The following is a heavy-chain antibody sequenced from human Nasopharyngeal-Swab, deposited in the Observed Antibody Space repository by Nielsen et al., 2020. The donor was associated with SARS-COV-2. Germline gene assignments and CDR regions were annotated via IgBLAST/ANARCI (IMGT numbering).Heavy chain of an antibody. J-gene: IGHJ6*03. CDR3: AKLADYYYYMDV. CDR2: ISWNSGSI. Sequence: WIRQPPGKGLEWVSGISWNSGSIGYADSVKGRFTIPRDNAKNSLYLQMNSLRAEDTALYYCAKLADYYYYMDVWGKGTTVTVSS. V-gene: IGHV3-9*01. D-gene: IGHD6-6*01.